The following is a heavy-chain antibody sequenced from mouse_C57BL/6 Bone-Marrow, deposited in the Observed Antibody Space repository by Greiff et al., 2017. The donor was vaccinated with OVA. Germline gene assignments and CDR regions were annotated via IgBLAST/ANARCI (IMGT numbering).Heavy chain of an antibody. J-gene: IGHJ1*03. CDR1: GFTFSDYG. V-gene: IGHV5-15*04. CDR3: ARHSDYHWYFDV. CDR2: ISNLAYSI. Sequence: EVKLEESVGGLVQPGGSLKLSCAASGFTFSDYGMAWVRQAPRKGPEWVAFISNLAYSIYYADTVTGRFTISRENAKNTLYLEMSSLRSEDTAMYYCARHSDYHWYFDVWGTGTTVTVSS. D-gene: IGHD2-4*01.